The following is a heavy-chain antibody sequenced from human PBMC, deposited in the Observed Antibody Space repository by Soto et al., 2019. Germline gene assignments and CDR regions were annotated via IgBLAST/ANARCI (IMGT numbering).Heavy chain of an antibody. V-gene: IGHV5-10-1*01. CDR1: GYSFTSYW. CDR2: IDPSDSYT. CDR3: ARQRDYGAYYYYGMDV. D-gene: IGHD4-17*01. Sequence: GESLKLSCKGSGYSFTSYWISWVRQMPGKGLEWMGRIDPSDSYTNYSPSFQGHVTISADKSISTAYLQWSSLKASDTAMYYCARQRDYGAYYYYGMDVWGQGTTVTVSS. J-gene: IGHJ6*02.